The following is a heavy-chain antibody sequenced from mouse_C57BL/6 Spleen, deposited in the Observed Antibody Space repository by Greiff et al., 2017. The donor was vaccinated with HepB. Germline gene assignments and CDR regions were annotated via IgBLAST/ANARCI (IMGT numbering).Heavy chain of an antibody. CDR2: IYPGDGDT. V-gene: IGHV1-80*01. CDR1: GYAFSSYW. J-gene: IGHJ3*01. CDR3: ASSYYDYDPWFGY. Sequence: QVQLKESGAELVKPGASVKISCKASGYAFSSYWMNWVKQRPGKGLEWIGQIYPGDGDTNYNGKFKGKATLTADKSSSTAYMQLSSLTSEDSAVYFCASSYYDYDPWFGYWGQGTLVTVSA. D-gene: IGHD2-4*01.